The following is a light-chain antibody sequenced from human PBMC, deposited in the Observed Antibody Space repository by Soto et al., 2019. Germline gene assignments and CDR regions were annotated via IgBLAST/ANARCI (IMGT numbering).Light chain of an antibody. J-gene: IGLJ1*01. V-gene: IGLV2-14*01. CDR1: SSDVGGHSR. CDR2: EVS. CDR3: SSYTSSVAWV. Sequence: QSALTQPASVSGSPGQSITISCTGTSSDVGGHSRVSWFQQYPGKAPKLLIFEVSKRPSGVSNRFSGSKSGNTASLTISGLPAEDEADYYCSSYTSSVAWVFGTGTKVTVL.